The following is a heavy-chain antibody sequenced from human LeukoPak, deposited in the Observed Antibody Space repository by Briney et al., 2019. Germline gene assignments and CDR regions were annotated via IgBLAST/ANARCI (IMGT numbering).Heavy chain of an antibody. J-gene: IGHJ3*02. D-gene: IGHD2-8*01. CDR2: INHSGST. V-gene: IGHV4-34*01. CDR3: ARGPHVRMYATSDPAAFDI. CDR1: GGSFSGYY. Sequence: SETLSLTCAVYGGSFSGYYWSWIRQPPGKGLEWIGEINHSGSTNYNPSLKSRVTISVDTSKNQFSLKLSSVTAADTAVYYCARGPHVRMYATSDPAAFDIWGRGTMVTVSS.